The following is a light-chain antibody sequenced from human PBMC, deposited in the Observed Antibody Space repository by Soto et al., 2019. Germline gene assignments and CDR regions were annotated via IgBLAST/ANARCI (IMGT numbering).Light chain of an antibody. Sequence: QSVLTQSPSASASLGASVKLTCTLSSGHSSYAIAWHQQQPEKGPRYLMNLNSDGSYSKGDGIPDRFSGSSSGAERYLTFSSLQSEDEAYYYCQTWGTGIRVFGAGTKLTVL. J-gene: IGLJ2*01. CDR3: QTWGTGIRV. CDR2: LNSDGSY. CDR1: SGHSSYA. V-gene: IGLV4-69*02.